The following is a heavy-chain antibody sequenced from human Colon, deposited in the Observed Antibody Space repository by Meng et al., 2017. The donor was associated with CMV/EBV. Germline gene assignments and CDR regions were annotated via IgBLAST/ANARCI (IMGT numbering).Heavy chain of an antibody. CDR1: GFSFSYSH. D-gene: IGHD3-10*01. Sequence: SGFSFSYSHIILIRPAPGKWLDWLCYMSSSGSSIFYTDSVKGRFTISRDNAKKSLYLQMNSLRADDTAVYYCAREFYYGSGSYPTDWGQGTLVTVSS. J-gene: IGHJ4*02. V-gene: IGHV3-11*01. CDR2: MSSSGSSI. CDR3: AREFYYGSGSYPTD.